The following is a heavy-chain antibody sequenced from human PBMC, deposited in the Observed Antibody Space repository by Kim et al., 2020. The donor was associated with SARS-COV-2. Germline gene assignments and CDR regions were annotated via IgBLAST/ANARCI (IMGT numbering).Heavy chain of an antibody. V-gene: IGHV4-4*02. CDR1: GGSISSSNW. CDR2: IYHSGST. CDR3: ARTNGLVVYAIDY. J-gene: IGHJ4*02. Sequence: SETLSLTCAVSGGSISSSNWWSWVRQPPGKGLEWIGEIYHSGSTNYNPSLKSRVTISVDKSKNQFSLKLSSVTAADTAVYYCARTNGLVVYAIDYWGQGTLVTVSS. D-gene: IGHD2-8*02.